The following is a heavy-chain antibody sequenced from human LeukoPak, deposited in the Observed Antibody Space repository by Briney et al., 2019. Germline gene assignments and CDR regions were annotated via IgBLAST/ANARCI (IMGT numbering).Heavy chain of an antibody. V-gene: IGHV4-34*01. Sequence: SETLSLTCAVYGGSFSGYYWSWIRQPPGKGLEWIGEIYHSGSTNYNPSLKSRVTISVDTSKNQFSLKLSSVTAADMAVYYCARGHSSVVTAIPYYFDFWGQGTLVTVSS. CDR1: GGSFSGYY. CDR3: ARGHSSVVTAIPYYFDF. CDR2: IYHSGST. D-gene: IGHD2-21*02. J-gene: IGHJ4*02.